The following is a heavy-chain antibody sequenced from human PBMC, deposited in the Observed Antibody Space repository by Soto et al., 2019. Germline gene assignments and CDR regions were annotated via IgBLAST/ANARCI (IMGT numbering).Heavy chain of an antibody. J-gene: IGHJ6*02. CDR1: GYSFTSYW. Sequence: VESLKISCKGSGYSFTSYWIGWVRQMPGKGLEWMGIIYPGDSDTRYSPSFQGQVTISADKSISTAYLQWSSLKASDTAMYYCATLGGRGFYCSRGSCYPRYYYYGMDVWGQGTTVTVSS. D-gene: IGHD2-15*01. V-gene: IGHV5-51*01. CDR3: ATLGGRGFYCSRGSCYPRYYYYGMDV. CDR2: IYPGDSDT.